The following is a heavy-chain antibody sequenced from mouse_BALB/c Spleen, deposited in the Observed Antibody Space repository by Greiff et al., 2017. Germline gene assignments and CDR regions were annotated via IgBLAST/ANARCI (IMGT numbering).Heavy chain of an antibody. CDR3: ARSKYGNYQAFYAMDY. J-gene: IGHJ4*01. CDR1: GYAFTNYL. D-gene: IGHD2-10*02. V-gene: IGHV1-54*01. Sequence: QVQLQQSGAELVRPGTSVTVSCKASGYAFTNYLIEWVKQRPGQGLEWIGVINPGSGGTNYNEKFKGKATLTADKSSSTAYMQLSSLTSDDSAVYFCARSKYGNYQAFYAMDYWGQGTSVTVSS. CDR2: INPGSGGT.